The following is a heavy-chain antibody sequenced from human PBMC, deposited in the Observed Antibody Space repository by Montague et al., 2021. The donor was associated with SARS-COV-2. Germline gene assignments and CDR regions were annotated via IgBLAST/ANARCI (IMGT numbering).Heavy chain of an antibody. D-gene: IGHD3-9*01. CDR3: ARVGLRSFDWLLVGVGYFDY. J-gene: IGHJ4*02. V-gene: IGHV4-59*08. CDR1: GGSISSYY. CDR2: VYYSGST. Sequence: SETLSLTCTVSGGSISSYYWSWIRQPPGKGLEWIGYVYYSGSTNYNPSLKSRVTISVDTSKNQFSLKLSSVTAADTAVYYCARVGLRSFDWLLVGVGYFDYWGQGTLVTVSS.